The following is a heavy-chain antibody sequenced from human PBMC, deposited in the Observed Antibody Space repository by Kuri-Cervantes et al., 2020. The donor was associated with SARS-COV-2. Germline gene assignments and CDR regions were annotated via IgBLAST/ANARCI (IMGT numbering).Heavy chain of an antibody. Sequence: SESLSLTCAVSGGSVSSGTKFWSWIRQHPGKGLEWIGYIYHSGTTNYNPSLESRAAISVDTSQHHFSLKLKSVTAAGTAVYYCARKSGYSYNSNFDTWGQGTLVTVSS. CDR1: GGSVSSGTKF. CDR3: ARKSGYSYNSNFDT. D-gene: IGHD5-18*01. CDR2: IYHSGTT. V-gene: IGHV4-61*03. J-gene: IGHJ4*02.